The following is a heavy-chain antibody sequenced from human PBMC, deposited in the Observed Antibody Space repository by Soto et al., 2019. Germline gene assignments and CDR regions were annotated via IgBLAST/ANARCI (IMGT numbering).Heavy chain of an antibody. Sequence: EVQLVESGGGLVQPGGSLRLSCAAPGFTFSSYWMHWVRQAPGKGLVWVSRINSDGSRTNYADSVKGRFTISRDNAKNTLYLQMNSLRAEETAVYYCARGVRGAYGLDIWGQGTMVTVSS. CDR1: GFTFSSYW. V-gene: IGHV3-74*01. CDR2: INSDGSRT. J-gene: IGHJ3*02. D-gene: IGHD2-21*01. CDR3: ARGVRGAYGLDI.